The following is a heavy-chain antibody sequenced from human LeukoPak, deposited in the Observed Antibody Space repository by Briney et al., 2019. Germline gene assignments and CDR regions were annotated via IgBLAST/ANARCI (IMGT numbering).Heavy chain of an antibody. CDR3: AGLSGSYYGKY. J-gene: IGHJ4*02. V-gene: IGHV3-74*01. CDR2: SNGDGSFT. Sequence: QPGGSLRLSCVASGLSLSNYWMHWVRQVPGKGLVWVSRSNGDGSFTSYADSVKGRFTISRDNAKNTLYLQMNSLRAEDTAMYYCAGLSGSYYGKYWGQGTLVTVSA. D-gene: IGHD1-26*01. CDR1: GLSLSNYW.